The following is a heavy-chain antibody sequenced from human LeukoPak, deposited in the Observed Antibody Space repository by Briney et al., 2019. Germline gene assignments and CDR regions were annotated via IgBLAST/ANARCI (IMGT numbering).Heavy chain of an antibody. CDR1: GGSISSTSW. V-gene: IGHV4-4*02. CDR2: IYHSGRT. Sequence: SETLSLTCAVSGGSISSTSWYSWVRQPPGKGLEWIGEIYHSGRTNYKASFKSRVTISLDKSKNQFSLKLTSVTAADTAVYYCASLLGPLSYNFGFARDYWGQGTLVTVSS. J-gene: IGHJ4*01. CDR3: ASLLGPLSYNFGFARDY. D-gene: IGHD5-18*01.